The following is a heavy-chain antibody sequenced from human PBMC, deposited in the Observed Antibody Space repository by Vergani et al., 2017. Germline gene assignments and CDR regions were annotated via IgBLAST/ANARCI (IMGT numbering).Heavy chain of an antibody. Sequence: QVQLVQSGSEVRKPGASVKVSCQVSGYSLTELTIHWVRQAPGKGLEWMGGFDPEHGEVTFAHHIQGRVTMTEDRSTDTAYMGLGSLRPEDTAGYYCARLGYCSSTSCCPVYYYYGMDVWGQGTTVTVSS. CDR3: ARLGYCSSTSCCPVYYYYGMDV. D-gene: IGHD2-2*01. J-gene: IGHJ6*02. V-gene: IGHV1-24*01. CDR2: FDPEHGEV. CDR1: GYSLTELT.